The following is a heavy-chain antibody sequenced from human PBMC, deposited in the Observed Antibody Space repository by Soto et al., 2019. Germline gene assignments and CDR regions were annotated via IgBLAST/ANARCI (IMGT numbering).Heavy chain of an antibody. Sequence: GGSLRLSCAASGFTFTSYVMHWVRQSPGKGLEWMALILHDGSAEYYADSVKGRFTISRDNSKNTLYLQMNSLRAEDTAVYYCARSRDGYSFYFYYGMDGWGQGTTVTVSS. CDR3: ARSRDGYSFYFYYGMDG. CDR1: GFTFTSYV. CDR2: ILHDGSAE. D-gene: IGHD4-4*01. V-gene: IGHV3-30*03. J-gene: IGHJ6*02.